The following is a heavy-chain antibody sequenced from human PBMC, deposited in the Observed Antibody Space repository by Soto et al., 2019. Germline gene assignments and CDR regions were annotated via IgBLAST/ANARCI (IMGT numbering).Heavy chain of an antibody. J-gene: IGHJ5*02. Sequence: PSETLSLTCTVSGGSISSGEYYWSWIRQPPGKGLEWIGYIYHSGSTYYNPSLKSRVTISVNTSKNQFSLKLSSVTAADTAVYYCARERPDGARLDPWGQGTLVTVSS. V-gene: IGHV4-30-4*01. CDR3: ARERPDGARLDP. CDR1: GGSISSGEYY. D-gene: IGHD6-6*01. CDR2: IYHSGST.